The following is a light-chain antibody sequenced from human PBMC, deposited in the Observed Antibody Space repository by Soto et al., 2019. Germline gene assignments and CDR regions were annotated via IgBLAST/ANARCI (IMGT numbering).Light chain of an antibody. Sequence: EIVLTQSPATLSVSPGERATLSCRASQSVGSNLAWYQQKPGQAPRLLIYGASTRATGIPVRFSGSGSGTEFTLTITSLQSEDFAVYYCQEYNNWHPITFGGGTKVDIK. CDR3: QEYNNWHPIT. J-gene: IGKJ4*01. CDR1: QSVGSN. V-gene: IGKV3-15*01. CDR2: GAS.